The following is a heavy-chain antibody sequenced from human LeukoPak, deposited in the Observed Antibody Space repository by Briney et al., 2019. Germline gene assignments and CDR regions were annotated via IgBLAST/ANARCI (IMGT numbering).Heavy chain of an antibody. D-gene: IGHD3-22*01. V-gene: IGHV3-23*01. CDR1: GFTFSSYA. Sequence: PGGSLRLSCAASGFTFSSYAMSWVRQAPGKGPEWVSAISGSGGSTYYADSVKGRFTISRDNSKNTLYLQMNSLRAEDTAVYYCAKDYYDSSGYWYYFDYWGQGTLVTVSS. J-gene: IGHJ4*02. CDR3: AKDYYDSSGYWYYFDY. CDR2: ISGSGGST.